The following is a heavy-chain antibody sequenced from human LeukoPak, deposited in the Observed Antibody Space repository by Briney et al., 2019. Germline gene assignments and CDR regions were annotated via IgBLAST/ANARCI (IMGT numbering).Heavy chain of an antibody. CDR1: GYTFTKYA. Sequence: ASVKVSCKASGYTFTKYAMNWVRQAPGQGLEWMGWISAYNGNTNYAQKLQGRVTMTRDTSISTAYMELHSLTSDDTALYYCARDDASNWSADFDYWGQGTLVTVSS. D-gene: IGHD6-13*01. J-gene: IGHJ4*02. CDR2: ISAYNGNT. V-gene: IGHV1-18*01. CDR3: ARDDASNWSADFDY.